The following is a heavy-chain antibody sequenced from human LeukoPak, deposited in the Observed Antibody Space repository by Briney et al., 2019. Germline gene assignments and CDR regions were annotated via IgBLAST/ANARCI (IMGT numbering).Heavy chain of an antibody. Sequence: GGSLRLSCVAYGFTFGSFGMHWVRQAPGKGLDWVAVIAYDGSDESYADYVKGRFTISRDNFKNPLYLQMDSLGPEDTAMYYCARDVMAVAGTLGFDCWGQGALVTVSS. J-gene: IGHJ4*02. CDR1: GFTFGSFG. CDR2: IAYDGSDE. V-gene: IGHV3-30*04. D-gene: IGHD6-19*01. CDR3: ARDVMAVAGTLGFDC.